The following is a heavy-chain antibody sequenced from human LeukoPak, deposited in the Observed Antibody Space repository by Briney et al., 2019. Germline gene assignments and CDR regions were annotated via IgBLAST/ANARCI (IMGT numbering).Heavy chain of an antibody. CDR3: ARQTYYYGSGSYGDFDY. V-gene: IGHV4-39*01. Sequence: SETLSLTCTVSAGSISSSSYYWGWLRQPPGKGLEWIGSIYYSGNTYYNPSLKSRVTISVDTSKNQFSLKLSSVTAADTAVCYCARQTYYYGSGSYGDFDYWGQGTLVTVSS. D-gene: IGHD3-10*01. CDR1: AGSISSSSYY. J-gene: IGHJ4*02. CDR2: IYYSGNT.